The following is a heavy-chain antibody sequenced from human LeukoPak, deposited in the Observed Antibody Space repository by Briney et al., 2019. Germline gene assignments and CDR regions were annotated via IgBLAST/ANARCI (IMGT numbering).Heavy chain of an antibody. V-gene: IGHV3-23*01. J-gene: IGHJ6*03. D-gene: IGHD5-24*01. CDR2: ISGSGGNT. Sequence: GGSLRLSCAASGFTFSSYAMSWVRQAPGKGLEWVSAISGSGGNTYFADSVKGRFTISRDNSKNTLYLQMNSLRADDTAVYYCAKGMATTYYYYYMDVWGKGTTVTVSS. CDR3: AKGMATTYYYYYMDV. CDR1: GFTFSSYA.